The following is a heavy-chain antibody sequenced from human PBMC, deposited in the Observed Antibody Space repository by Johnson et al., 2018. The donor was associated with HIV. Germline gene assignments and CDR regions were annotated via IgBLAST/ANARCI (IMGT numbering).Heavy chain of an antibody. CDR2: ISYDGSNE. CDR3: AKALRTGTPNDAFDI. V-gene: IGHV3-30*19. CDR1: GFTFSSYG. D-gene: IGHD3-10*01. Sequence: QVQLVESGGGVVQPGRSLRLSCAASGFTFSSYGMHWVRQAPGKGLEWVAVISYDGSNEFYADSVKGRFTISRDNTKNSLYLQMNSLRAEDTALYYCAKALRTGTPNDAFDIWGQGTMVTVSS. J-gene: IGHJ3*02.